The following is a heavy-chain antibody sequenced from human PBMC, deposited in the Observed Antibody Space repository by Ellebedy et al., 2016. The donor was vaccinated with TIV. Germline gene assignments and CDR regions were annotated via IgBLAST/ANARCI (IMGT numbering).Heavy chain of an antibody. CDR3: AKKARDWYFDV. CDR1: GFSFSSFG. J-gene: IGHJ2*01. CDR2: ISRSGNYV. Sequence: GESLKISXTASGFSFSSFGMSWVRQVPGKGLEWVSSISRSGNYVYYADSLKGRLTISRDNANNSLFLQMNSLTGEDTAVYYCAKKARDWYFDVWGRGTLVTVSS. V-gene: IGHV3-21*01.